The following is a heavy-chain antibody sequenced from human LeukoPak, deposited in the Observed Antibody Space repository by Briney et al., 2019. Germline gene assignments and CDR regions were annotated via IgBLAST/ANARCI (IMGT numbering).Heavy chain of an antibody. CDR3: AKGQVGWYYFTMDV. D-gene: IGHD6-19*01. CDR1: GFTLSSYV. J-gene: IGHJ6*02. Sequence: GGALRLSCAASGFTLSSYVMSWVPQAPGKGLEWVLAISGSGDSTYYADSAKDRFTITRDNSKNTLHRQMHSLRCEDTPVYYCAKGQVGWYYFTMDVWGQRTTVTVSS. V-gene: IGHV3-23*01. CDR2: ISGSGDST.